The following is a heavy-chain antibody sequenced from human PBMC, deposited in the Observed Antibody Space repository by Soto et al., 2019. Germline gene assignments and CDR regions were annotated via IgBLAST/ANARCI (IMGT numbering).Heavy chain of an antibody. D-gene: IGHD5-18*01. V-gene: IGHV4-39*01. CDR1: GGSISSSSYY. CDR3: ARGSADTAMATYYFDY. J-gene: IGHJ4*02. CDR2: IYYSGST. Sequence: QLQLQESGPGLVKPSETLSLTCTVSGGSISSSSYYWGWIRQPPGKGLEWIGSIYYSGSTYYNPSLKSRVTISVDTSKNQFSLKLSSVTAADTAVYYCARGSADTAMATYYFDYWGQGTLVTVSS.